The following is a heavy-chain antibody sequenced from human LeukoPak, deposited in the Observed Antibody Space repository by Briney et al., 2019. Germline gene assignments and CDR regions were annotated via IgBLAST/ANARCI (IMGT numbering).Heavy chain of an antibody. CDR1: GGSISSGDYY. CDR3: ARLHGSGSYGNAFDI. CDR2: IYYSGST. J-gene: IGHJ3*02. D-gene: IGHD3-10*01. Sequence: SETLSLTGTVSGGSISSGDYYWSWIRQPPGRGLGWIVYIYYSGSTYYNPSLKSRVTISVGTSKNQFSLRLTSVTAADTAVYYCARLHGSGSYGNAFDIWGQGTMVTVS. V-gene: IGHV4-30-4*01.